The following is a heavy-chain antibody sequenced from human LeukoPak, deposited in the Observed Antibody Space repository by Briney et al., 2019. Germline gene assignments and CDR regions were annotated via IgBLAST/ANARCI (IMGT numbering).Heavy chain of an antibody. CDR2: IISIFGIA. CDR3: AREVTMIVVVITTGAWFDP. D-gene: IGHD3-22*01. Sequence: ASVKVSCKASGGTFSSYAISWVRQAPGQGLEWMGRIISIFGIANYAQKFQGRVTITADKSTSTAYMELSSLRSEDTAVYYCAREVTMIVVVITTGAWFDPWGQGTLVTVSS. V-gene: IGHV1-69*04. J-gene: IGHJ5*02. CDR1: GGTFSSYA.